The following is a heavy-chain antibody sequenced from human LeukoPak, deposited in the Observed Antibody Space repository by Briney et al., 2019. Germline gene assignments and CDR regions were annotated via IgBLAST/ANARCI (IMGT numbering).Heavy chain of an antibody. D-gene: IGHD2-2*02. Sequence: ASETLSLTCAVYGGSFSGYYWSWIRQPPGKGLEWIGEINHSGSTNYNPSLKSRVTISVDTSKNQFSLKRSSVTAADTAVYYCARDTYDAFDIWGQGTMVTVSS. V-gene: IGHV4-34*01. J-gene: IGHJ3*02. CDR3: ARDTYDAFDI. CDR1: GGSFSGYY. CDR2: INHSGST.